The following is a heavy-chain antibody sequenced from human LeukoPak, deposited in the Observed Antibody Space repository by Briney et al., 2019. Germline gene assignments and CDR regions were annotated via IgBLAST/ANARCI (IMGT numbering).Heavy chain of an antibody. D-gene: IGHD3-3*01. CDR1: GFTFSSYS. CDR3: AKSRLSGINDAFDI. CDR2: ISSSSSYI. J-gene: IGHJ3*02. Sequence: GGSLRLSCAASGFTFSSYSMNWVRQAPGKGLEWVSSISSSSSYIYYADSVKGRFTISRDNAKNSLYLQMNSLRAEDTALYYCAKSRLSGINDAFDIWGQGTMVTVSS. V-gene: IGHV3-21*04.